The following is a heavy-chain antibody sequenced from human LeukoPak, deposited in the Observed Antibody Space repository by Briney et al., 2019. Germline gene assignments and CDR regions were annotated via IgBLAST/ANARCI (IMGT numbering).Heavy chain of an antibody. V-gene: IGHV4-34*01. D-gene: IGHD3-3*01. J-gene: IGHJ4*02. CDR3: ARDAYYDFWSGRRGAQFDY. CDR2: INHSGST. CDR1: GGSFSGYY. Sequence: SETLSLTCAVYGGSFSGYYWSWIRQPPGKGLEWIGEINHSGSTNYNPSLKSRVTISVDTSKNQFSLKLSSVTAADTAVYYCARDAYYDFWSGRRGAQFDYWGQGTLVTVSS.